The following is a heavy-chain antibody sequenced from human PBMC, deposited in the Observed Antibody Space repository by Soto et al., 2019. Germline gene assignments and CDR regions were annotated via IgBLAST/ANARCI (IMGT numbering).Heavy chain of an antibody. Sequence: PSETLSLTCSVSGGSISSYYWSWIRQPPGKGLEWIGYIYYSGSTNYNPSLKSRVTISVDTSKNQFSLKLSSVTAADTAVYYCDSESPMAPPDLLSYWGQGTLLTGS. J-gene: IGHJ4*02. CDR2: IYYSGST. D-gene: IGHD3-10*01. CDR1: GGSISSYY. CDR3: DSESPMAPPDLLSY. V-gene: IGHV4-59*12.